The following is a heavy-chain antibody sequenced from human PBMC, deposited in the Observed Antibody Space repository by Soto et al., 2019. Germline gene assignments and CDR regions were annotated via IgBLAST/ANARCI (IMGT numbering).Heavy chain of an antibody. CDR1: GFTFSTYW. J-gene: IGHJ4*02. Sequence: LRLSCAASGFTFSTYWMRWVRQAPGKRLEWVASITQGGGGKYLLDSVKGRFTISRDNAKNSLYLQMNSLRAEDTAVYYCARDRGYDTFDYWGQGTLVTVSS. V-gene: IGHV3-7*05. D-gene: IGHD5-12*01. CDR3: ARDRGYDTFDY. CDR2: ITQGGGGK.